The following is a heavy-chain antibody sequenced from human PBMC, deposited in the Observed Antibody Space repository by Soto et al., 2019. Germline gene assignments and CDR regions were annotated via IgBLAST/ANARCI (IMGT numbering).Heavy chain of an antibody. D-gene: IGHD5-18*01. Sequence: KKSGASVKVSCKASGYTFTSYGISWVRQAPGQGLEWMGWISAYNGNTNYAQKLQSRVTMTTDTSTSTAYMELRSLRSDDTAVYYCARVVTNRTRYYCYGMYVCGQGSTVTGSS. J-gene: IGHJ6*02. CDR3: ARVVTNRTRYYCYGMYV. V-gene: IGHV1-18*01. CDR2: ISAYNGNT. CDR1: GYTFTSYG.